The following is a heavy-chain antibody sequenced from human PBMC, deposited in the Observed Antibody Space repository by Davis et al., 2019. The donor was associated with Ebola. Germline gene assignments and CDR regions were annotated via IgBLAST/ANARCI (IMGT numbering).Heavy chain of an antibody. Sequence: ASVKVPCKASGYSFTNYFIHRMRQAPGQGLEWMGLIDPNGGTDYAQKFQGRLTMTTDTSTRTVNMELSSLRSEDTAVYYSARPSSFNTISCYALDTWGQGTLVTVSS. CDR1: GYSFTNYF. CDR2: IDPNGGT. CDR3: ARPSSFNTISCYALDT. V-gene: IGHV1-46*01. D-gene: IGHD2-2*01. J-gene: IGHJ5*02.